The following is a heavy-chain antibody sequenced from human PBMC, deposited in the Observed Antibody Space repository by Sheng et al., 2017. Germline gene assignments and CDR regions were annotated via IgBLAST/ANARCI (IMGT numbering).Heavy chain of an antibody. CDR2: INHSGST. V-gene: IGHV4-34*01. J-gene: IGHJ6*02. CDR1: GGSFSGYY. Sequence: QVQLQQWGAGLLKPSETLSLTCAVYGGSFSGYYWSWIRQPPGKGLEWIGEINHSGSTNYNPSLKSRVTISVDTSKNQFSLKLSSVTAADTAVYYCARLSRLYYGSGSYRKYYYYGMDVWGQGTTVTVSS. CDR3: ARLSRLYYGSGSYRKYYYYGMDV. D-gene: IGHD3-10*01.